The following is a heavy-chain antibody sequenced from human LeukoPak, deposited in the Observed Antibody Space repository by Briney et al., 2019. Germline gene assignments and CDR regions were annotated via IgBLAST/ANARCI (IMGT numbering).Heavy chain of an antibody. CDR3: TRVRVVTKYYFDY. Sequence: PGRSLRLSCAASGFTFSSYGMHCVRQAPGKGLEWVAVIWYDGSNKYYADSVKGRFTISRDNSKNTLYLQMNSLKTEDTAVYYCTRVRVVTKYYFDYWGQGTLVTVSS. CDR1: GFTFSSYG. V-gene: IGHV3-33*01. CDR2: IWYDGSNK. D-gene: IGHD3-3*01. J-gene: IGHJ4*02.